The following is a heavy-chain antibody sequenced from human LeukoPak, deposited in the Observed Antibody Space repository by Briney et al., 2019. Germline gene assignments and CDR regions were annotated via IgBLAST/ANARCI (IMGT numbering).Heavy chain of an antibody. J-gene: IGHJ4*02. D-gene: IGHD1-14*01. Sequence: SETLSITCTVSGGSVSSYYWSWIRQPPGKGLEWIGYIYYSGSTYYNPSLKSRVTISVDRSKNQFSLKLSSVTAADTAVYYCASRERDGTDYWGQGTLVTVSS. CDR2: IYYSGST. V-gene: IGHV4-59*02. CDR3: ASRERDGTDY. CDR1: GGSVSSYY.